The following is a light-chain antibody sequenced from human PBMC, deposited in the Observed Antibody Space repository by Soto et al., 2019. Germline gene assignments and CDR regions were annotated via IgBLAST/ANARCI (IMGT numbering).Light chain of an antibody. Sequence: QSALALPASVSGSPGQSITISCSGTSSDVGSYDHVAWYQQFPGKTPKLMIYEVSNRPSGVSSRFSGSKSGNTASLTISGLQAEDEADYYCISYTGGSKSYVFGSGTEVTVL. CDR2: EVS. CDR1: SSDVGSYDH. J-gene: IGLJ1*01. V-gene: IGLV2-14*01. CDR3: ISYTGGSKSYV.